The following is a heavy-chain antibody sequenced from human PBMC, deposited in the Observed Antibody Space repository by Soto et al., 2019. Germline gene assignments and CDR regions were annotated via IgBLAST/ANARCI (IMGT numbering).Heavy chain of an antibody. CDR3: AREYTAWPLAYGLDV. J-gene: IGHJ6*02. CDR2: ISSRSDI. Sequence: GGSLRLSCAASEFTFSTYSINWVRQAPGKGLEWVSSISSRSDIYYADSVKGRFTISRDSAKNSVSLQMNSLRAEDTAVYYCAREYTAWPLAYGLDVWGQGTTVTVSS. CDR1: EFTFSTYS. D-gene: IGHD2-2*02. V-gene: IGHV3-21*01.